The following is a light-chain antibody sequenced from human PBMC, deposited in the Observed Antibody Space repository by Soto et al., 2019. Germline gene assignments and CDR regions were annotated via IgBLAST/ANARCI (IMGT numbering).Light chain of an antibody. J-gene: IGKJ4*01. CDR1: HSVGSN. CDR2: GAS. Sequence: VMTQSPTTLSVSPGERATLSCRASHSVGSNLAWYQQNPGQAPRLLIYGASTRATGVPARFSGSGSATQFTLTISSLQSKDFGFYYCQQYKQWPVAFGGGTKVEIK. V-gene: IGKV3-15*01. CDR3: QQYKQWPVA.